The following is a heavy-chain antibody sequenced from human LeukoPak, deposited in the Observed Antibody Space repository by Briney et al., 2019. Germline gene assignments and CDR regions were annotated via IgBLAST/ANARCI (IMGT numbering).Heavy chain of an antibody. Sequence: SETLSLTCTVSGGSISSYYWSWIRQPPGKGLEWIGYIFYTGSNDYSPSLKSRVTISVDTSKNQFSLRVNSVTAADTAVYYCARAIYSRAWYASDIWGQGTVVTVSA. D-gene: IGHD6-19*01. V-gene: IGHV4-59*01. CDR1: GGSISSYY. CDR3: ARAIYSRAWYASDI. CDR2: IFYTGSN. J-gene: IGHJ3*02.